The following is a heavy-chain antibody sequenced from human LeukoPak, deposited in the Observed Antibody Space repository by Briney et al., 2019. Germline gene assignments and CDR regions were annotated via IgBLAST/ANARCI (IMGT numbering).Heavy chain of an antibody. V-gene: IGHV4-34*01. CDR2: INHSGST. J-gene: IGHJ6*03. CDR3: ARGLAHSHLGSGSYYPCYYYYYYMDV. Sequence: SETLSLTCAVYGGSFSGYYWSWIRQPPGKGLEWIGEINHSGSTNYNPSLKSRVTISVDTSKNQFSLKLSSVTAADTAVYYCARGLAHSHLGSGSYYPCYYYYYYMDVWGKGTTVTVSS. CDR1: GGSFSGYY. D-gene: IGHD3-10*01.